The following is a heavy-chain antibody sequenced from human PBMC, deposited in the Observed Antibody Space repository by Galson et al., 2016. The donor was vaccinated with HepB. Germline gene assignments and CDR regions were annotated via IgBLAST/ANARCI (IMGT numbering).Heavy chain of an antibody. J-gene: IGHJ5*02. Sequence: SLRLSCAASGFTFSSYAMSWVRQAPGKGLEWVSSISSASNYLYYGDSVKGRFTISRDNAKNSLYLQLNSLRAEDTAIYYCAGSMFNVKNWFDPWGQGTLVTVSS. V-gene: IGHV3-21*01. D-gene: IGHD3-10*01. CDR2: ISSASNYL. CDR3: AGSMFNVKNWFDP. CDR1: GFTFSSYA.